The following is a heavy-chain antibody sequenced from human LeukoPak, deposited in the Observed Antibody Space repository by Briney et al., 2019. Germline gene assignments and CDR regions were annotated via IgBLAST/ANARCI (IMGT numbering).Heavy chain of an antibody. V-gene: IGHV4-34*01. Sequence: SETLSLTCAVYGGSFSGYYWSWIRQPPGKGLEWIGEINHSGSTNYNPSLKSRVIISADTSKNEFSLKLSSVTAADTAVYYCARGRYSSGWFAHWFDPWGQGTLVTVSS. CDR1: GGSFSGYY. J-gene: IGHJ5*02. D-gene: IGHD6-19*01. CDR3: ARGRYSSGWFAHWFDP. CDR2: INHSGST.